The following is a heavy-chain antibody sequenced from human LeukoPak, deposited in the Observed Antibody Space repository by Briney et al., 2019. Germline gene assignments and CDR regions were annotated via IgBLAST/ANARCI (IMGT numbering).Heavy chain of an antibody. D-gene: IGHD2/OR15-2a*01. V-gene: IGHV4-34*01. CDR1: GGSISSYY. CDR3: AASGLLRDPFNY. J-gene: IGHJ4*02. Sequence: SETLSLTCTVSGGSISSYYWSWIRQPPGKGLEWIGEINHSGSTNYNPSLKSRVTISADTSKNQFSLKLDSVTAADTAVYYCAASGLLRDPFNYGAQGTLVPVPS. CDR2: INHSGST.